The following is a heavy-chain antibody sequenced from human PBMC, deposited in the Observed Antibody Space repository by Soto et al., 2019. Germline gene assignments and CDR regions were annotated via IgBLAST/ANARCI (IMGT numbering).Heavy chain of an antibody. D-gene: IGHD6-6*01. CDR1: GYTFTGYY. V-gene: IGHV1-2*04. Sequence: ASVKVSCKASGYTFTGYYMHWVRQAPGQGLEWMGWINPNSGGTNYAQKFQGWVTMTRDTSISTAYMELSRLRSDDTAVYYCAREPYSSSSVYYYYAMDVWGQGTTVTVS. J-gene: IGHJ6*02. CDR2: INPNSGGT. CDR3: AREPYSSSSVYYYYAMDV.